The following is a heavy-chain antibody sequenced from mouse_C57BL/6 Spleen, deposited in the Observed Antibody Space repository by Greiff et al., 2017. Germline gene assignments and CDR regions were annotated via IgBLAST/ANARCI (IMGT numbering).Heavy chain of an antibody. D-gene: IGHD1-1*01. CDR2: IYPGSGNT. Sequence: QVQLQQSGAELVRPGASVKLSCKASGYTFTDYYINWVKQRPGQGLEWIARIYPGSGNTYYNEKFKGKATLTAEKSSSTAYMQLSSLTSEDSAVYFCARDYARGTWFAYWGQGTLVTVSA. J-gene: IGHJ3*01. CDR1: GYTFTDYY. CDR3: ARDYARGTWFAY. V-gene: IGHV1-76*01.